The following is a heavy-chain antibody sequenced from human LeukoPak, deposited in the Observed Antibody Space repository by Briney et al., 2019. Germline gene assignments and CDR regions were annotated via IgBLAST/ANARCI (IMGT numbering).Heavy chain of an antibody. D-gene: IGHD1-7*01. CDR2: INYSGST. V-gene: IGHV4-59*08. J-gene: IGHJ4*02. Sequence: SETLSLTCTVSGGSISSYYWSWLRQPPGKGLEWIGYINYSGSTKDNPSLKSRVTISVDTSKNQFSLKVSSVTAADTAVYYCARGAWTSYEGTTHIDYWGQGNLVTVSS. CDR1: GGSISSYY. CDR3: ARGAWTSYEGTTHIDY.